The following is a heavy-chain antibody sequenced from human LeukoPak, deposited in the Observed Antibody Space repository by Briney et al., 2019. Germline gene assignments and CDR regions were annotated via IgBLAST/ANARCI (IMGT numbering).Heavy chain of an antibody. CDR2: IYHSGST. CDR1: GGSISSGGYS. V-gene: IGHV4-30-2*01. J-gene: IGHJ6*02. Sequence: SQTLSLTCAVSGGSISSGGYSWSWIRQLPGKGLEWIGYIYHSGSTYYNPSLKSRVTISVDRSKNQFSLKLSSVTAADTAVYYCARDTLGMDVWGQGTTVTVSS. CDR3: ARDTLGMDV.